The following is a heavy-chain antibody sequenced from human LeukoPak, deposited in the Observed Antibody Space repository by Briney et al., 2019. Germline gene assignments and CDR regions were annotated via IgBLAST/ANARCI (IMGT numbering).Heavy chain of an antibody. J-gene: IGHJ4*02. CDR1: GYTFTGYY. Sequence: GASVKVSCKASGYTFTGYYLHWVRQAPGQGLEWMGWINPNSGDTSYAQKFQGRVTFTRDTSISTAYLEVASDDTAVYYCARDLRGLYDYFDYWGQGTLVTVSS. V-gene: IGHV1-2*02. D-gene: IGHD5/OR15-5a*01. CDR3: ARDLRGLYDYFDY. CDR2: INPNSGDT.